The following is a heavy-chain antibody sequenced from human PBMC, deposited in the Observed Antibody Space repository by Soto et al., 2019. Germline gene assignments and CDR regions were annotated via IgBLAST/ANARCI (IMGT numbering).Heavy chain of an antibody. CDR1: GFTFSNYA. J-gene: IGHJ4*02. D-gene: IGHD3-10*01. CDR2: ISGSGGST. V-gene: IGHV3-23*01. Sequence: GGSLRLSCAASGFTFSNYAVTWVRQAPGKGLEWVSTISGSGGSTYYADSVKGRFTISRDNSKNTLYLQMNGLRAEDTAVYYCACLAWFGDPVHPFDCWGQGIVVTVSS. CDR3: ACLAWFGDPVHPFDC.